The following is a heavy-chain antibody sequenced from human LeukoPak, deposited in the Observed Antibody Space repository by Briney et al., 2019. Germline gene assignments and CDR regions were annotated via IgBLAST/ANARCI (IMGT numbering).Heavy chain of an antibody. CDR1: GFTFSSYA. Sequence: SGGSLRLSCAASGFTFSSYAMSWVRQAPGKGLEWVSAISGSGGSTYYADSVKGRFTISRDNSKNTLYLQMNSLRAEDTAVYYCARESVDSSGYYPKRVPPPDYWGQGTLVTVSS. V-gene: IGHV3-23*01. J-gene: IGHJ4*02. CDR3: ARESVDSSGYYPKRVPPPDY. D-gene: IGHD3-22*01. CDR2: ISGSGGST.